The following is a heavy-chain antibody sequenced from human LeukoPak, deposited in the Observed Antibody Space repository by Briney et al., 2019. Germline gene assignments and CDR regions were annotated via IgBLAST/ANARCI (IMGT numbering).Heavy chain of an antibody. V-gene: IGHV3-23*01. CDR1: GFTFSSYS. J-gene: IGHJ3*02. CDR3: AKDLIPYSESYSAFDI. CDR2: ISGSGGST. D-gene: IGHD1-26*01. Sequence: PGGSLRLSCAASGFTFSSYSMSWGRQRPGTGLEWVSAISGSGGSTYYADSVKSRFTISSDNSKNTLCLQMNSLRAEDTCVYYCAKDLIPYSESYSAFDIWGQGTMVTVSS.